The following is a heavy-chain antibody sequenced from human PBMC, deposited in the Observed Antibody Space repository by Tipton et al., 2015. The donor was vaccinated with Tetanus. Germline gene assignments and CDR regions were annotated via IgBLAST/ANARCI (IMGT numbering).Heavy chain of an antibody. Sequence: TLSLICTVSGGSISSYYWSWIRQPPRKGLEWIGYIYYSGSTNYNPSLKSRVTISVDTSKNQFSLKLSSVTAADTAVYYCASEQWLYPYFYYGMVVWGQGTSVTVSS. CDR1: GGSISSYY. CDR3: ASEQWLYPYFYYGMVV. V-gene: IGHV4-59*01. D-gene: IGHD6-19*01. CDR2: IYYSGST. J-gene: IGHJ6*02.